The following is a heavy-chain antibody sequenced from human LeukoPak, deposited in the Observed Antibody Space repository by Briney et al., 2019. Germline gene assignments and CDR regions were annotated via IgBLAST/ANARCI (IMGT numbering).Heavy chain of an antibody. V-gene: IGHV1-69*05. CDR1: GGTFSSYA. CDR3: ARERSYGYSSSSRGGTFDY. Sequence: GASVKVSCKASGGTFSSYAISWVRQAPGQGLEWMGGIIPIFGTANYAQKFQGRVTITTDESTSTAYMELSSLRSEDTAVYYCARERSYGYSSSSRGGTFDYWGQGTLVTVSS. CDR2: IIPIFGTA. J-gene: IGHJ4*02. D-gene: IGHD6-6*01.